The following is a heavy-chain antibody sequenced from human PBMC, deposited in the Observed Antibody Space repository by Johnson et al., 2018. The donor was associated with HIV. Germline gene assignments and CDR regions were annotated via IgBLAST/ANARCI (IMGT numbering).Heavy chain of an antibody. CDR3: AREDQNWNYDHAFDI. CDR2: ISYDGSNK. D-gene: IGHD1-7*01. V-gene: IGHV3-30*04. J-gene: IGHJ3*02. CDR1: GFTFTTYA. Sequence: QVQLVESGGGLVQPGGSLRLSCAASGFTFTTYALHWVRRAPGKGLEWVAVISYDGSNKYYADSVKGRFTISRDNSKNTLYLQMNSLRAEDTAVYYCAREDQNWNYDHAFDIWGQGTMVTVSS.